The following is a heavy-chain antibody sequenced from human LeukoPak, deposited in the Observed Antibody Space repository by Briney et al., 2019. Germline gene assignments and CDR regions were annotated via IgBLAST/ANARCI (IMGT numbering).Heavy chain of an antibody. Sequence: GGSLRLSCAPSVDTFSIYAVHWARQAPGKGLEWVAVIWYDGSNKYYADSVKGRFTISRDNSKNTMYLQMNSLRTEDTAVYYWDRQTENEPIPPYYAMDAWGQGTTVTVSS. CDR1: VDTFSIYA. J-gene: IGHJ6*02. CDR3: DRQTENEPIPPYYAMDA. CDR2: IWYDGSNK. D-gene: IGHD2-15*01. V-gene: IGHV3-33*01.